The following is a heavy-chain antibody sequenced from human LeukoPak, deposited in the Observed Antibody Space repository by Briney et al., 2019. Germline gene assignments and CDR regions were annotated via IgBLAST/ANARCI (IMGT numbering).Heavy chain of an antibody. D-gene: IGHD7-27*01. CDR3: ARETPGAGHFDY. CDR2: IYYSGGT. J-gene: IGHJ4*02. V-gene: IGHV4-59*01. Sequence: SETLSLICTVSGGSINYYYWMWIRQPPGKGLEWIGYIYYSGGTHYNPSFKSRVTMLVDTSKNQFSLKLTAVTAADTAVYYCARETPGAGHFDYWGQGSLVTVSS. CDR1: GGSINYYY.